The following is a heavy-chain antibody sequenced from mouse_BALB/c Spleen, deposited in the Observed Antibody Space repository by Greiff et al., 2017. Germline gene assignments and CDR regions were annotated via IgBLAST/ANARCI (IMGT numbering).Heavy chain of an antibody. CDR2: IDPYYGGT. J-gene: IGHJ4*01. CDR3: ARDWGYYAMDY. D-gene: IGHD4-1*01. Sequence: VQLKQSGPELEKPGASVKISCKASGHSFPGYNMNWVQQSNGKSLEWIGNIDPYYGGTSYNQKFKGKATLTVDKSSSTAYMQLKSLTSEDSAVYYYARDWGYYAMDYWGQGTSVTVSS. V-gene: IGHV1-39*01. CDR1: GHSFPGYN.